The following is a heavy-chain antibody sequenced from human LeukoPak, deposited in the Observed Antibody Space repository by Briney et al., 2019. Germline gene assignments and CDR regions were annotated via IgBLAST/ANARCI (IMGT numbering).Heavy chain of an antibody. CDR2: IYYTGTT. Sequence: SETLSLTCTVSGGSVSGYYWNWVRQPPGKGPEWIGYIYYTGTTSYNPSLKSRVTISTDTSKSQFSLKLSSVTAADTAVYYCVSRLGRNYYALDVWGQGTTVTVSS. D-gene: IGHD7-27*01. J-gene: IGHJ6*02. CDR1: GGSVSGYY. CDR3: VSRLGRNYYALDV. V-gene: IGHV4-59*08.